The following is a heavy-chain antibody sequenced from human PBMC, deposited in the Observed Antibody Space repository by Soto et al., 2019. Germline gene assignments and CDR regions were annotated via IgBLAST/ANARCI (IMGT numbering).Heavy chain of an antibody. Sequence: SETLSLTCTASGDSISNYYWNWIRQPPGKGLEWIGNIHDTENTNYNPSLMRRVTISLDTSKNQCSLKMNSVTAADTAVYYCTRAEGFTIFGVVIIDWFDPWGQGTLVTVS. CDR1: GDSISNYY. D-gene: IGHD3-3*01. CDR2: IHDTENT. J-gene: IGHJ5*02. V-gene: IGHV4-59*08. CDR3: TRAEGFTIFGVVIIDWFDP.